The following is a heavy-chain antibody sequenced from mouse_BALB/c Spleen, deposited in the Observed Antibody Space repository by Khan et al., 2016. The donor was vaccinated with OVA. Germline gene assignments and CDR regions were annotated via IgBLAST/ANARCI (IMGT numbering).Heavy chain of an antibody. CDR3: ARQPYYHYYIMDY. CDR1: GFSLTNYG. D-gene: IGHD2-10*01. V-gene: IGHV2-6-1*01. J-gene: IGHJ4*01. Sequence: QVQLKESGPGLVAPSQSLSITCTISGFSLTNYGVHWVRQPPGKGLEWLVVIWSDGSTTYNSTLKSRLSISKDNSKSQVFLKMSSLQTDDTAIYYCARQPYYHYYIMDYWGQGISVTVSS. CDR2: IWSDGST.